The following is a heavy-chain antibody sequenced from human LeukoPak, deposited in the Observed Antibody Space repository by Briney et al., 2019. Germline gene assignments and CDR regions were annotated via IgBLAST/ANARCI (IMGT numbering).Heavy chain of an antibody. CDR3: ASDDSSSAFDI. D-gene: IGHD6-13*01. V-gene: IGHV4-34*01. CDR2: INHSGST. J-gene: IGHJ3*02. CDR1: GVSFSGYY. Sequence: PSETLSLTCAVYGVSFSGYYWSWIRQPPGKGLEWIGEINHSGSTNYNPSLKSRVTISVDTSKNQFSLKLSSVTAADTAVYYCASDDSSSAFDIWGQGTMVTVSS.